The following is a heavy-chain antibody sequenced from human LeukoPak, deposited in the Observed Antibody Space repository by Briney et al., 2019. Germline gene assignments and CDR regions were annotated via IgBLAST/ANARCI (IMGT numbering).Heavy chain of an antibody. V-gene: IGHV4-59*13. D-gene: IGHD3-3*01. CDR2: IYYSGST. Sequence: PSQTLSLTCTVSGGSISSYYWSWIRQPPGKGLEWMGYIYYSGSTNYNPSLKSRVTISVDTSKNQFSLKLSSVTAADTAVYYCARISIFEDAFDIWGQGTMVTVSS. CDR3: ARISIFEDAFDI. CDR1: GGSISSYY. J-gene: IGHJ3*02.